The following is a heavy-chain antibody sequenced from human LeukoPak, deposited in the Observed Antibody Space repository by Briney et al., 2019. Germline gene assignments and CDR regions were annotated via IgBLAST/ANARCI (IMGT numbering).Heavy chain of an antibody. V-gene: IGHV1-18*01. J-gene: IGHJ6*02. Sequence: GASVKVSCKASGYTFTSYGISWVRQAPGQGLEWMGWISAYNGNTNYAQELQGRVTMTTDTSTSTAYMELRSLRSDDTAVYYCARESYYYDSSGSYGMDVWGQGTTVTVSS. CDR2: ISAYNGNT. D-gene: IGHD3-22*01. CDR3: ARESYYYDSSGSYGMDV. CDR1: GYTFTSYG.